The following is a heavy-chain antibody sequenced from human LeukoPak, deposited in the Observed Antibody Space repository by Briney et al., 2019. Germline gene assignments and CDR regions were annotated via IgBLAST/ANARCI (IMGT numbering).Heavy chain of an antibody. V-gene: IGHV3-23*01. Sequence: GGSLRLSCAASGFTFSSYAMSWVRQAPGKGLEWVSAISGSGGSTYYADSVKGRFTISKENSKNTLYLQMNTLRAEDTAVYYCAKDHGDYYSSYYFDYWGQGTLVTVSS. D-gene: IGHD4-17*01. J-gene: IGHJ4*02. CDR3: AKDHGDYYSSYYFDY. CDR2: ISGSGGST. CDR1: GFTFSSYA.